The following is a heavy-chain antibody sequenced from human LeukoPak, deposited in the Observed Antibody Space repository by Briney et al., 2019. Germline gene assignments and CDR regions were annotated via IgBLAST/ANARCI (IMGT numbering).Heavy chain of an antibody. CDR2: ISYDGSNK. D-gene: IGHD2-2*02. V-gene: IGHV3-30*18. J-gene: IGHJ4*02. Sequence: GGSLRLSCAASGFTVSSNYMSWVRQAPGKGLEWVAVISYDGSNKYYADSVKGRFTISRDNSKNTLYLQMNSLRAEDTAVYYCAKETLGYRSSTSCYTPFDYWGQGTLVTVSS. CDR3: AKETLGYRSSTSCYTPFDY. CDR1: GFTVSSNY.